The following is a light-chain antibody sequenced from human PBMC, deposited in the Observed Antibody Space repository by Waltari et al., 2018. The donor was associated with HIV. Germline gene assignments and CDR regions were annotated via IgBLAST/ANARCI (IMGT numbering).Light chain of an antibody. Sequence: SYELPQPPSVAVYPGQPARITPSGVLHYKYPFWYQQKAGQSPVVVIYAADKRPAGIPERFSGARSGAMAILTIRGAQVEDEGDYYGYSTDSSGRGVFGGGTKLTVL. CDR1: LHYKY. CDR3: YSTDSSGRGV. J-gene: IGLJ3*02. V-gene: IGLV3-10*01. CDR2: AAD.